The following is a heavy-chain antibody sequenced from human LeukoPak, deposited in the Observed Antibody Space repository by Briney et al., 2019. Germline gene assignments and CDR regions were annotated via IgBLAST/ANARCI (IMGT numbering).Heavy chain of an antibody. V-gene: IGHV1-69*13. Sequence: SVKVSCTASGGTFSSYAISWVRQAPGQGLEWMGGIIPIFGTANYAQKFQGRVTITADESTSTAYMELSSLRSEDTAVYYCARGYGGAMLNYFDYWGQGTLVTVSS. CDR3: ARGYGGAMLNYFDY. J-gene: IGHJ4*02. D-gene: IGHD3-16*01. CDR2: IIPIFGTA. CDR1: GGTFSSYA.